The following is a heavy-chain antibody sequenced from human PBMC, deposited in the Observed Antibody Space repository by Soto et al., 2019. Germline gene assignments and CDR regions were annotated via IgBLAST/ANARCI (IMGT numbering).Heavy chain of an antibody. CDR3: ARGMITFGGY. Sequence: QVQLVESGGGVVQPGRSLRLSCAASGFTFNNYAMYWVRQAPGKGLEWMAVISDDGINTYYADSVKGRFTISRDNSKNTLYLQMNSLRPEDTAVYYCARGMITFGGYWSQGTLVTVSS. D-gene: IGHD3-16*01. V-gene: IGHV3-30-3*01. CDR1: GFTFNNYA. CDR2: ISDDGINT. J-gene: IGHJ4*02.